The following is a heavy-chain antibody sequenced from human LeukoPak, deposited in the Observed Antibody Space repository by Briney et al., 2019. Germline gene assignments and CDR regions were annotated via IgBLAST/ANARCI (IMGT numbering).Heavy chain of an antibody. CDR3: ARDLWSGNYQVFDI. J-gene: IGHJ3*02. Sequence: SETLPLTCTGRVCFLSSYYWSWIRPPPGKGLEWIGYIYYSGSTSYNPSLKSRATISVDTSKNQFSLKLSSVTAADTAVYYCARDLWSGNYQVFDIWGQGTVVTVSS. CDR2: IYYSGST. D-gene: IGHD3-3*01. CDR1: VCFLSSYY. V-gene: IGHV4-59*01.